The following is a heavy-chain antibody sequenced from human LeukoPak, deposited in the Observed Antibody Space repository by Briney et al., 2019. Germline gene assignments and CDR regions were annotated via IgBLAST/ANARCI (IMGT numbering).Heavy chain of an antibody. CDR2: IWYDGSNK. V-gene: IGHV3-33*01. Sequence: AGGSLRLSCAASGFTVSSYGIHWVRQAPGKGLEWVAVIWYDGSNKYYADSVKGRFTISRDNSKNTLYLQMNSLRAEDTAVYYCARDQGGYDSVDLDYNWFDPWGQGTLVTVSS. D-gene: IGHD5-12*01. CDR1: GFTVSSYG. CDR3: ARDQGGYDSVDLDYNWFDP. J-gene: IGHJ5*02.